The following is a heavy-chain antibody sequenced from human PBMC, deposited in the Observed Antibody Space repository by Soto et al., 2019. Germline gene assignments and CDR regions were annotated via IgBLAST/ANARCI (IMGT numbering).Heavy chain of an antibody. V-gene: IGHV1-69*13. CDR3: ARRENPLPPLLLIHYGMDV. D-gene: IGHD2-15*01. CDR1: GGTFSSYA. J-gene: IGHJ6*02. CDR2: IIPIFGTA. Sequence: ASVKVSCKASGGTFSSYAISWVRQAPGQGLEWMGGIIPIFGTANYAQKFQGRVTITADEPTSTAYMELSSLRSEDTAVYYCARRENPLPPLLLIHYGMDVWGQGTTVTVSS.